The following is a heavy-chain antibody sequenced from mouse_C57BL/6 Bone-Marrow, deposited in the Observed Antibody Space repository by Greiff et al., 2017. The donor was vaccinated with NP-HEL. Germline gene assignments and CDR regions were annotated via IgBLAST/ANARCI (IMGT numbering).Heavy chain of an antibody. V-gene: IGHV1-59*01. CDR1: GYTFTSYW. CDR3: ARRGDGYYAMDY. J-gene: IGHJ4*01. D-gene: IGHD2-3*01. Sequence: QVQLQQSGAELVRPGTSVKLSCKASGYTFTSYWMHWVKQRPGQGLEWIGVIDPSDSYTNYNQKFKGKATLTVDTSSSTAYMQLSSLTSEDSAVYYCARRGDGYYAMDYWGQGTSVTVSS. CDR2: IDPSDSYT.